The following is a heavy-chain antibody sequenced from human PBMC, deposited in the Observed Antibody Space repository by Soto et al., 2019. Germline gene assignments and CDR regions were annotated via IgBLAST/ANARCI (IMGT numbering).Heavy chain of an antibody. Sequence: QVQLVESGGGLVKPGGSLRLSCAASGFTFSDYYMSWIRQAPGEGVEGGSYISSSGRTIYYADPVKGRFTISRDNAKNSLYLQMNSLRAEDTAVYYCARDWGGTDYIWGSYPSSAFDIWGQGTMVTVSS. D-gene: IGHD3-16*02. CDR3: ARDWGGTDYIWGSYPSSAFDI. V-gene: IGHV3-11*01. CDR1: GFTFSDYY. CDR2: ISSSGRTI. J-gene: IGHJ3*02.